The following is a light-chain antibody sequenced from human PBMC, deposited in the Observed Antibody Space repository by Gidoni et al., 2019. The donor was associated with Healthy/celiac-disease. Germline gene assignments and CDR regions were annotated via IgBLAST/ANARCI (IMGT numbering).Light chain of an antibody. J-gene: IGLJ3*02. V-gene: IGLV1-40*01. Sequence: QSVLTQPPSVSGAPGQRVTIACTGSSSNIGAGYDVPWYQPLPGTAPKLLIDGNSNRPSGVPDRCSGSKSGTSAAMAITGLQAEDEADYYCQSYDSSLSGHWVFGGGTKLTVL. CDR1: SSNIGAGYD. CDR3: QSYDSSLSGHWV. CDR2: GNS.